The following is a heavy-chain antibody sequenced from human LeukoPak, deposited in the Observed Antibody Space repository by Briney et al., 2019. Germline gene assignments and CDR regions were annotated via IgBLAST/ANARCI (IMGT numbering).Heavy chain of an antibody. CDR2: ISSSSSYI. D-gene: IGHD6-13*01. CDR3: ARGGGIAAAGTDY. CDR1: GFTFSSYS. Sequence: SGGSLRLSCAASGFTFSSYSMNWVRQAPGKGLEWVSSISSSSSYIYYADSVKGRFTISRDNAKNSLYLQMSSLRAEDTAVYYCARGGGIAAAGTDYWGQGTLVTVSS. J-gene: IGHJ4*02. V-gene: IGHV3-21*01.